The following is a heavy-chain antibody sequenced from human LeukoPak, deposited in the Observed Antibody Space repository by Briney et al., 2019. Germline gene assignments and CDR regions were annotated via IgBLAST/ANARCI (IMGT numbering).Heavy chain of an antibody. J-gene: IGHJ4*02. CDR3: ARAAYSGSYHSDY. Sequence: SETLSLTCTVSGGSVNSGSYYWNWIRQPPGKGLEWIGYIYYSGSTNYSPSLKSRVTISVDTSKNQFSLELSSVTAADTAVYYCARAAYSGSYHSDYWGQGTLVTVSS. V-gene: IGHV4-61*01. CDR1: GGSVNSGSYY. D-gene: IGHD1-26*01. CDR2: IYYSGST.